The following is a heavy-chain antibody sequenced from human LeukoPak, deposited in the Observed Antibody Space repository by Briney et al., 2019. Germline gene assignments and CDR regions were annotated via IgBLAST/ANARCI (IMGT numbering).Heavy chain of an antibody. CDR2: MNPNSGNT. CDR3: ARGRSTMIVVDGDWYFDL. CDR1: GYTFTSYD. J-gene: IGHJ2*01. Sequence: GASVKVSCKASGYTFTSYDINWVRQATGQGLEWMGWMNPNSGNTGYAQKFQGRVTMTRNTSISTAYMELSSLRSEDTAVYYCARGRSTMIVVDGDWYFDLWGRGTLVTVSS. D-gene: IGHD3-22*01. V-gene: IGHV1-8*01.